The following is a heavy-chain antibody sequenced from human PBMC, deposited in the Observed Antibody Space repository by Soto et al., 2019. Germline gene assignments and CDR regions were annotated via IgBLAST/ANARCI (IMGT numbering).Heavy chain of an antibody. CDR1: GYTFTDHA. CDR2: INAGKGDT. Sequence: ASVKVSCKASGYTFTDHAIHWVRQAPGQGLEWMGWINAGKGDTKYPQRFQGRVTITRDTSASTTYMELSSLRSEDTAVYYCARNILGGTTDYWGPGTLVTVSS. J-gene: IGHJ4*02. D-gene: IGHD1-7*01. V-gene: IGHV1-3*01. CDR3: ARNILGGTTDY.